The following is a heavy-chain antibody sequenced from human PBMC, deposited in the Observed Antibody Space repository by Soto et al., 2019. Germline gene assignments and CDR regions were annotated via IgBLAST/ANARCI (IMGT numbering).Heavy chain of an antibody. CDR3: APRVLRTVFGLVTTTAIYFDF. D-gene: IGHD3-3*01. Sequence: QITLNESGPTQVKPRQTLTLTCTFSGFSLTTSGVGVGWIRQSPGKAPEWLALIYWDDDKRYSPSLKSRLTITKDTSKTQVVPTMADLDPADTATYYCAPRVLRTVFGLVTTTAIYFDFWCQGTPVAVSS. CDR1: GFSLTTSGVG. CDR2: IYWDDDK. V-gene: IGHV2-5*02. J-gene: IGHJ4*02.